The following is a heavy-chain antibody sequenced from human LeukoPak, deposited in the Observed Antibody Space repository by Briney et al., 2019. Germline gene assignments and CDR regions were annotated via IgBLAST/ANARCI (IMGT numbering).Heavy chain of an antibody. J-gene: IGHJ5*02. Sequence: SETLSLTCTVSGYSISSGYYWGWIRQPPGKGLEWIGCIYHSGSTYYNPSLKSRVTISVDTSKNQFSLKLSSVTAADTAVYYCARVYGDYVVSWFDPWGQGTLVTVSS. D-gene: IGHD4-17*01. CDR3: ARVYGDYVVSWFDP. V-gene: IGHV4-38-2*02. CDR1: GYSISSGYY. CDR2: IYHSGST.